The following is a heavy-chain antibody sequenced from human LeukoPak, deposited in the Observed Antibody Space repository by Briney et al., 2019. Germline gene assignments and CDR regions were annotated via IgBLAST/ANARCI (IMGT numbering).Heavy chain of an antibody. CDR3: ARRGNGGYCSGGSCYSYKYYFDY. J-gene: IGHJ4*02. D-gene: IGHD2-15*01. Sequence: SETLSLTCTVSGGSISSYYWGWIRQPPGKGLEWIGSIYHSGSTYYNPSLKSRVTISVDTSKNQFSLKLSSVTAADTAVYYCARRGNGGYCSGGSCYSYKYYFDYWGQGTLVTVSS. CDR1: GGSISSYY. V-gene: IGHV4-39*07. CDR2: IYHSGST.